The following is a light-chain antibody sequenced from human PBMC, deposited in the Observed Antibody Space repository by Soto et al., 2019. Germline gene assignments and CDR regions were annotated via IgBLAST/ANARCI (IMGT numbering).Light chain of an antibody. CDR1: RSNIGINA. J-gene: IGLJ2*01. Sequence: HSALTQQPSVSGTPGQRYSISCSGSRSNIGINAVDWYHQLPGTAPKVLTYANNQMPSGVPDRFSGSKSGTSASLAINGLQSDYEAHYYCAAWDDSLNGLVFGGGTKLTVL. V-gene: IGLV1-44*01. CDR3: AAWDDSLNGLV. CDR2: ANN.